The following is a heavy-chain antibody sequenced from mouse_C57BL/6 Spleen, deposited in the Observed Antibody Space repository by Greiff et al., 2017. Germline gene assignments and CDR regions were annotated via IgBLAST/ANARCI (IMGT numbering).Heavy chain of an antibody. CDR1: GYPFTSYW. V-gene: IGHV1-61*01. D-gene: IGHD1-1*01. J-gene: IGHJ2*01. CDR3: ARGAYYYGSSVNY. CDR2: IYPSDSET. Sequence: QVQLQQPGAELVRPGSSVKLSCKASGYPFTSYWMDWVKQRPGQGLEWIGNIYPSDSETHYNQKFKDKATLTVDKSSSTAYMQLSSLTSEDSAVYYCARGAYYYGSSVNYWGQGTTLTVSS.